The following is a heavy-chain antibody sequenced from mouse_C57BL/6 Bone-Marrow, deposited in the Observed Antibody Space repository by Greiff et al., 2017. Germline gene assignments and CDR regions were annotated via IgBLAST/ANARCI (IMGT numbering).Heavy chain of an antibody. CDR1: GYTFTGYW. J-gene: IGHJ3*01. D-gene: IGHD2-1*01. Sequence: QVQLKQSGAELMKPGASVKLSCKATGYTFTGYWIEWVKQRPGHGLEWIGEILPGSGSTNYNEKFKGKATFTADTSSNTAYMQLSSLTTEDSAIYYCARERAIYYGNPFAYWGQGTLVTVSA. CDR3: ARERAIYYGNPFAY. V-gene: IGHV1-9*01. CDR2: ILPGSGST.